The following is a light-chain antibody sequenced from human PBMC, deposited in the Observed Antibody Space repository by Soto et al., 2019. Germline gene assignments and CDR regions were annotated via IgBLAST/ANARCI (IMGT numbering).Light chain of an antibody. CDR3: QQSDSTPFT. J-gene: IGKJ3*01. CDR1: QSISRY. Sequence: DIQMTQSPPSLSASVGDRVTITCRASQSISRYLNWYQQKPGIAPQLLIYAASSVQSGVPSRFSGSGSGTDFTLTISSRQPEDLATYYCQQSDSTPFTVGRGTKVDIK. CDR2: AAS. V-gene: IGKV1-39*01.